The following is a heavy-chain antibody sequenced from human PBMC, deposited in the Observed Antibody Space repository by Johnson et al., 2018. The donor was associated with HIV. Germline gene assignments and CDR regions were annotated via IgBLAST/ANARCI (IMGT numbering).Heavy chain of an antibody. Sequence: QVQLVESGGGVVQPGRSLRLSCAASGFTFSNYGMHWVRQAPGKGLEWVAVIWYDGSNKYYADSVKGRFTISRDNSKNTLYLQMNSLRAEDTAVYYCARDSLVSLPDYAFDSWGQGTMVTVSS. D-gene: IGHD5/OR15-5a*01. V-gene: IGHV3-30*19. J-gene: IGHJ3*02. CDR1: GFTFSNYG. CDR3: ARDSLVSLPDYAFDS. CDR2: IWYDGSNK.